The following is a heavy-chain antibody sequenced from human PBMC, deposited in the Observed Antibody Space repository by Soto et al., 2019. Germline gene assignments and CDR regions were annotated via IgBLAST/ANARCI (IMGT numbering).Heavy chain of an antibody. V-gene: IGHV3-53*04. CDR2: IYSGGST. J-gene: IGHJ3*02. CDR1: GFTVSSNY. CDR3: ARGGYCSGGSCYEESDAFDI. Sequence: EVQLVESGGGLVQPGGSLRLSCAASGFTVSSNYMSWVRQAPGKGLEWVSVIYSGGSTYYADSVKGRFTISTHNSKNTLYLQMNSLRAEDTAVYYCARGGYCSGGSCYEESDAFDIWGQGTMVTVSS. D-gene: IGHD2-15*01.